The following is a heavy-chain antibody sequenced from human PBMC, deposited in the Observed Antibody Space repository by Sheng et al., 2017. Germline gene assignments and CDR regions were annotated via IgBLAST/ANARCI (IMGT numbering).Heavy chain of an antibody. CDR1: GDTFSNYA. CDR2: IIPVFDVT. J-gene: IGHJ6*02. D-gene: IGHD2-2*01. CDR3: ARDVAYCRTTGCSRYYYGMDV. V-gene: IGHV1-69*01. Sequence: QVLLVQSGAEVKKPGSSVKVSCKASGDTFSNYAFSWVRQAPGQGLEWMGGIIPVFDVTNYARKFQGRVTFTADESTSTAYMEMRSLRSEDTAVYYCARDVAYCRTTGCSRYYYGMDVWDQGP.